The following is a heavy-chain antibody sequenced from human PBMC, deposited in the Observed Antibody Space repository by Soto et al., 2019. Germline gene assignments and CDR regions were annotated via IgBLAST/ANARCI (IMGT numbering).Heavy chain of an antibody. J-gene: IGHJ4*02. CDR2: INAGNGNT. D-gene: IGHD5-18*01. V-gene: IGHV1-3*01. CDR1: GYTFTSYA. CDR3: ARDRGVYSYGSPSDY. Sequence: ASVKVSCKASGYTFTSYAMHWVRQAPGQRLEWMGWINAGNGNTKYSQKFQGRVTITRDTSASTAYMELSSLRSEDTAVYYCARDRGVYSYGSPSDYWGQGTLVTVSS.